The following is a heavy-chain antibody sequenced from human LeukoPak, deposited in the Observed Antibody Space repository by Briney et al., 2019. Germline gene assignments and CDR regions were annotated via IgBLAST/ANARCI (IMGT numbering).Heavy chain of an antibody. CDR3: ATITATSMVNAFDY. CDR1: GVSISNYY. D-gene: IGHD1-20*01. V-gene: IGHV4-4*07. J-gene: IGHJ4*02. Sequence: PSETLSRTGTGSGVSISNYYWSWIRQPAGRGLEYIGRIYSSGSTDYNPSLKSRVTMSVDTSKNQFSLKVRSVAAAATAVYYCATITATSMVNAFDYWGQGTLVTVSS. CDR2: IYSSGST.